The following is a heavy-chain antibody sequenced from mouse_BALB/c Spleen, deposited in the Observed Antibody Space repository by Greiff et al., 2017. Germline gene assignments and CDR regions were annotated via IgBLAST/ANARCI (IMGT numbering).Heavy chain of an antibody. V-gene: IGHV6-6*02. D-gene: IGHD1-1*01. CDR2: IRLKSNNYAT. CDR1: GFTFSNYW. CDR3: TRNYESFDY. J-gene: IGHJ2*01. Sequence: EVQGVESGGGLVQPGGSMKLSCVASGFTFSNYWMNWVRQSPEKGLEWVAEIRLKSNNYATHYAESVKGRFTISRDDSKSSVYLQMNNLRAEDTGIYYCTRNYESFDYWGQGTTLTVSS.